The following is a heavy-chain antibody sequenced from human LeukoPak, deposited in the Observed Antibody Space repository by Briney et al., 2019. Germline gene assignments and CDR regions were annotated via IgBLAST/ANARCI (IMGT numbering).Heavy chain of an antibody. Sequence: GGSLRLSCAASGFTFSSYWMSWVRQAPGKGLEWVANIKQDGSEKYYVDSVKGRFTISRDNAKNSLYLQMNSLRAEDTAVYYCAGEAKFGETYGMDVWGQGTTVTVSS. CDR3: AGEAKFGETYGMDV. CDR2: IKQDGSEK. V-gene: IGHV3-7*03. D-gene: IGHD3-10*02. J-gene: IGHJ6*02. CDR1: GFTFSSYW.